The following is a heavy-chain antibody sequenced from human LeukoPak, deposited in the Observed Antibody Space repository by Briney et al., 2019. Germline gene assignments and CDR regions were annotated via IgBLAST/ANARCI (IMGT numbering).Heavy chain of an antibody. V-gene: IGHV3-30*18. CDR1: GFXFSSYG. CDR2: ISYDGSNK. CDR3: AKSKGIAAARPYYFDY. D-gene: IGHD6-13*01. J-gene: IGHJ4*02. Sequence: GRSLRLSCAASGFXFSSYGIHWVRQAPGKGREWVALISYDGSNKYYADSVKGRFTISRDDSKNTLYLQMNSLRAEDTAVYYCAKSKGIAAARPYYFDYWGQGTRLTVSS.